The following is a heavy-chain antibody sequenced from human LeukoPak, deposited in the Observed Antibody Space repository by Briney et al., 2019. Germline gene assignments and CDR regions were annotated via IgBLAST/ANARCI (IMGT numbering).Heavy chain of an antibody. J-gene: IGHJ4*01. D-gene: IGHD1-1*01. V-gene: IGHV3-21*01. CDR1: GFTFKSSS. Sequence: GGSLRLSCVTSGFTFKSSSMSWVRQAPGKSLEWVAFIGHFTGDIFYADSVKGRFNISRDDAKDSVYLQMNSLRVDDTAVYFCARDPYTGSMFDYWGHGTLVTVSS. CDR2: IGHFTGDI. CDR3: ARDPYTGSMFDY.